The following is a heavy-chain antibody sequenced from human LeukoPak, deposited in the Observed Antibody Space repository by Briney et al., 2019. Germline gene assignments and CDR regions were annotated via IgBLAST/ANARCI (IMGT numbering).Heavy chain of an antibody. CDR1: GYTFTSYT. CDR2: INTSTGNP. CDR3: ARERSTIFGVVRRHNNWFDP. D-gene: IGHD3-3*01. J-gene: IGHJ5*02. Sequence: ASVKVSCKASGYTFTSYTMNWVRQAPGQGLEWMGWINTSTGNPTYAQGFTGRFVFSLDTSVSTAYLQISSLKAEDTAVYYCARERSTIFGVVRRHNNWFDPWGQGTLVTVSS. V-gene: IGHV7-4-1*02.